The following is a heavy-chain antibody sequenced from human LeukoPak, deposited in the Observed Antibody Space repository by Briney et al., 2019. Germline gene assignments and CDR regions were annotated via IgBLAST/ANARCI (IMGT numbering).Heavy chain of an antibody. D-gene: IGHD3-3*01. CDR1: GFTFSTNA. CDR3: TRVTVFGVVIYWYFDL. J-gene: IGHJ2*01. V-gene: IGHV3-49*04. CDR2: IRSKVFGGTT. Sequence: PGGSLRLSCAASGFTFSTNAMTWVRQAPGKGLEWVGFIRSKVFGGTTEYAASVKGRFTISRDDSKSIAYLQMNSLKTEDTAVYYCTRVTVFGVVIYWYFDLWGRGTLVTVSS.